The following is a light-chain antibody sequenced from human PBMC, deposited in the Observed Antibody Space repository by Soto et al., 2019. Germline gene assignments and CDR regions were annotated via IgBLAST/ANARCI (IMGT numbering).Light chain of an antibody. J-gene: IGLJ2*01. V-gene: IGLV2-14*03. Sequence: QSALTQPASVSGSPGQSITISCTGTSSDVGDYNYVSWYQQHPGKAPKLMIYDVSNRPSGVSSRFSGSKSGNTASLTISGLQAEDEAVYYCNSYTSSSTLHVVFGGGTKLTVL. CDR3: NSYTSSSTLHVV. CDR2: DVS. CDR1: SSDVGDYNY.